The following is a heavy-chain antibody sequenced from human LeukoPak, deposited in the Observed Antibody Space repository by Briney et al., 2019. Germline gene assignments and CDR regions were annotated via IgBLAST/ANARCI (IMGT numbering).Heavy chain of an antibody. CDR1: GGSVSSGSYY. J-gene: IGHJ4*02. Sequence: SETLSLTCTVSGGSVSSGSYYWSWIRQPPGKGLEWIGCIDYSGSTYYNPSLKSLVTVSADTSKNQFSLKLTSVTAADTAVYYCARRWYHAYCDYWGQGSLVTVSS. D-gene: IGHD2-15*01. CDR2: IDYSGST. CDR3: ARRWYHAYCDY. V-gene: IGHV4-61*01.